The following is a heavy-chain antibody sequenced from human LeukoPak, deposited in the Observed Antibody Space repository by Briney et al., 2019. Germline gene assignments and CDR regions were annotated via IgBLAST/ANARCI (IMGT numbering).Heavy chain of an antibody. Sequence: PGGSLRLSCAASGFTFSSYAMSWVRHALGKGLEWVSSISGNGISTYYADSVKGRFTISRDNSKNTLYMQMNSLRAEDTAVYYCAKRYSWFDYWGQGTLVTVSS. CDR3: AKRYSWFDY. D-gene: IGHD5-18*01. V-gene: IGHV3-23*01. CDR1: GFTFSSYA. J-gene: IGHJ4*02. CDR2: ISGNGIST.